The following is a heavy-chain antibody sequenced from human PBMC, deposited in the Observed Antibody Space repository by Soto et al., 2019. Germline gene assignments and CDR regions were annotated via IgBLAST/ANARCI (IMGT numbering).Heavy chain of an antibody. D-gene: IGHD3-9*01. J-gene: IGHJ4*02. Sequence: PSETLSLTCTVSGGSISGYHWIWIRQPPGKGLECLGYISYSGATNYNPSLKSRVTMSIDTSKNQFSLQLNSVTAADTAVYYCARGFAIDWYTYYFDYWGQGPLVTVSS. CDR2: ISYSGAT. CDR3: ARGFAIDWYTYYFDY. V-gene: IGHV4-59*08. CDR1: GGSISGYH.